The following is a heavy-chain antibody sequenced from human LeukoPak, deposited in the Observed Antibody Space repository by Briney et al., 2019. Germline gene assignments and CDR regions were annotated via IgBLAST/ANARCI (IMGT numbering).Heavy chain of an antibody. D-gene: IGHD2-15*01. J-gene: IGHJ4*02. CDR1: GFTFSSYS. V-gene: IGHV3-21*01. CDR3: ARGGRSGGSCYESDY. Sequence: SGGSLRLSCAASGFTFSSYSMNWVRQAPGKGLEWVSSISSSSSYIYYADSVKGRFTISRDNAKNSLYLQMNSLRAEDTAVYYCARGGRSGGSCYESDYWGQGTLVTVSS. CDR2: ISSSSSYI.